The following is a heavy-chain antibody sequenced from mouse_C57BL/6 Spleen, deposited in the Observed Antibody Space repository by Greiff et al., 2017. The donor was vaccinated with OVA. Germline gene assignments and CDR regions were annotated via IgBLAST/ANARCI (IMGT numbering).Heavy chain of an antibody. D-gene: IGHD2-3*01. Sequence: EVQVVESEGGLVQPGSSMKLSCTASGFTFSDYYMAWVRQVPEKGLEWVANINYDGSSTYYLDSLKSRFIISGDNAKNILYLQMSSLKSEDTATYYCARDNGYYTFAYWGQGTLVTVSA. CDR2: INYDGSST. CDR3: ARDNGYYTFAY. CDR1: GFTFSDYY. J-gene: IGHJ3*01. V-gene: IGHV5-16*01.